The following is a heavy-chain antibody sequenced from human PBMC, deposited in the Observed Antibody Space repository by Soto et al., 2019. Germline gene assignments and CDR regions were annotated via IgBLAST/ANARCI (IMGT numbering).Heavy chain of an antibody. CDR2: IYYSGIT. V-gene: IGHV4-39*01. CDR1: GDSISNSNYY. J-gene: IGHJ5*02. CDR3: ARSNSGYYKWFDP. Sequence: SETLSLTCTGSGDSISNSNYYWGWIRQPPGKGLEWIANIYYSGITYYNPSLKSRVAISVDTSKNQFSLKLSSVTAADTAIYYCARSNSGYYKWFDPWGQGTLVTVS. D-gene: IGHD3-22*01.